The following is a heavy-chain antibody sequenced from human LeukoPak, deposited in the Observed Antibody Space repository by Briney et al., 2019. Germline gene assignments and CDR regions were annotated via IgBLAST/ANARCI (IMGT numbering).Heavy chain of an antibody. D-gene: IGHD2-2*02. Sequence: SVKVSCKASGGTFSSYAISWVRQAPGQGLEWMGGIIPIFGTANYAQRFQGRVTITADESTSTAYMELSSLRSEDTAVYYCAGPILRYCSSTSCYTRGNWFDPWGQGTLVTVSS. CDR3: AGPILRYCSSTSCYTRGNWFDP. CDR2: IIPIFGTA. CDR1: GGTFSSYA. J-gene: IGHJ5*02. V-gene: IGHV1-69*13.